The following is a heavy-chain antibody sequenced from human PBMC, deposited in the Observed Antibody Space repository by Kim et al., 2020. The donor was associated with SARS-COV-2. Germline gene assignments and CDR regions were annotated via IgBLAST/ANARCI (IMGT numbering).Heavy chain of an antibody. CDR2: INPNSGGT. Sequence: ASVKVSCKASGYTFTGYYMHWVRQAPGQGLEWMGWINPNSGGTNYAQKFQGWVTMTRETSISTAYMELSRLRSDDTAVYYCARDLNQAGIQRLLWFGEPHVYYGMDVWGLGTTVTVSS. CDR1: GYTFTGYY. V-gene: IGHV1-2*04. D-gene: IGHD3-10*01. J-gene: IGHJ6*02. CDR3: ARDLNQAGIQRLLWFGEPHVYYGMDV.